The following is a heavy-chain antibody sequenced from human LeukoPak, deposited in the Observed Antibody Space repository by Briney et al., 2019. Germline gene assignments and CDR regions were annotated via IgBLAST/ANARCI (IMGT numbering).Heavy chain of an antibody. V-gene: IGHV3-23*01. CDR1: GFTFSSYA. Sequence: PGGSLRLSCAASGFTFSSYAMSWVRQPPGKGLEWVSVISVSGDSTYYADSVKGRFTISRDNAKNSLYLQMNSLRAEDTAVYYCARADVVVVAANFDYWGQGTLVTVSS. CDR2: ISVSGDST. J-gene: IGHJ4*02. CDR3: ARADVVVVAANFDY. D-gene: IGHD2-15*01.